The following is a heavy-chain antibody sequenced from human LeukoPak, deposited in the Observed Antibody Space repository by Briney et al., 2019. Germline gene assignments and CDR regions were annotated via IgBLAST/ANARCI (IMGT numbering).Heavy chain of an antibody. CDR1: GYTFTGYY. CDR3: ARDLGQQQLVLYGFDI. V-gene: IGHV1-2*02. J-gene: IGHJ3*02. D-gene: IGHD6-13*01. Sequence: ASVKVSCKASGYTFTGYYMHWVRQAPGQGLECMGWINPNSGGTNYAQKFQGRVTMTRDTSISTAYMELSRLRSDDTAVYYCARDLGQQQLVLYGFDIWGQGTMVTVSS. CDR2: INPNSGGT.